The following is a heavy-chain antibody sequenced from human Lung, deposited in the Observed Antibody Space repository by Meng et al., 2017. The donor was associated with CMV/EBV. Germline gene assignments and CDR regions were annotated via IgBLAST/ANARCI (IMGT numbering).Heavy chain of an antibody. J-gene: IGHJ6*02. D-gene: IGHD2-2*01. CDR2: INPNSGGT. V-gene: IGHV1-2*02. CDR1: GYTFTGYY. Sequence: ASVKVSCKASGYTFTGYYMHWVRQAPGQGLEWMGWINPNSGGTNYAQKFQGRVTMTRDTSISTAYMELSRLRSDDTAVYYCARVFGVVVPLEGCMDVWGQGTXVTVSS. CDR3: ARVFGVVVPLEGCMDV.